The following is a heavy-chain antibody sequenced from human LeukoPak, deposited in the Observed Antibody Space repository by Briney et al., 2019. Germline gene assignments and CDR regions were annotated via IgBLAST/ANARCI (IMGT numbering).Heavy chain of an antibody. D-gene: IGHD6-13*01. V-gene: IGHV3-21*01. CDR2: ISSSSSYI. Sequence: PGGSLRLSCAASGFTFSSYSMNWVRQAPGKGLEWVPSISSSSSYIYYADSVKGRFTISRDNAKNSLYLQMNSLRAEDTAVYYCAPELRRKAGYSSSWYVGWGQGTLVTVSS. CDR3: APELRRKAGYSSSWYVG. CDR1: GFTFSSYS. J-gene: IGHJ4*02.